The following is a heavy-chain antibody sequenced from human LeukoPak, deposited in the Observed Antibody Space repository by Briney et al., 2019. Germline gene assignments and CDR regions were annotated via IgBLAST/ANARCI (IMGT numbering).Heavy chain of an antibody. CDR2: MDKETNLYAT. V-gene: IGHV3-73*01. CDR1: GFTFSDSA. J-gene: IGHJ5*02. CDR3: TRDSGTYNWFDP. Sequence: GGSLRLSCVASGFTFSDSAIHGVRQSSGKGREWIGHMDKETNLYATALAASVKGRFTVSRDDSKNTAYLHMNSLKTEDTVLYYCTRDSGTYNWFDPWGQGTLVTVSS. D-gene: IGHD1-26*01.